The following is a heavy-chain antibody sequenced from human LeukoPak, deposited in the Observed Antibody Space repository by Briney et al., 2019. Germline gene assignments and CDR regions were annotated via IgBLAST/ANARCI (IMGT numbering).Heavy chain of an antibody. CDR3: ARGGLRYFDWLSY. J-gene: IGHJ4*02. CDR1: GFTVSSNY. D-gene: IGHD3-9*01. Sequence: GGSLRLSCAASGFTVSSNYMSWVRQAPGKGLEWVSAISGSGGSTYYADSVKGRFTISRDNSKNTLYLQMNSLRAEDTAVYYCARGGLRYFDWLSYWGQGTLITVSS. CDR2: ISGSGGST. V-gene: IGHV3-23*01.